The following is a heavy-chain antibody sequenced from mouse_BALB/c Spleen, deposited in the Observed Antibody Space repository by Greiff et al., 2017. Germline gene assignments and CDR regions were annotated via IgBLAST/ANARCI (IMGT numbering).Heavy chain of an antibody. CDR1: GYAFTNYL. D-gene: IGHD2-14*01. J-gene: IGHJ4*01. Sequence: VQLQESGAELVRPGTSVKVSCKASGYAFTNYLIEWVKQRPGQGLEWIGVINPGSGGTNYNEKFKGKATLTADKSSSTAYMQLSSLTSDDSAVYFCARNYRYDRGMDYWGQGTSVTVSS. CDR3: ARNYRYDRGMDY. V-gene: IGHV1-54*01. CDR2: INPGSGGT.